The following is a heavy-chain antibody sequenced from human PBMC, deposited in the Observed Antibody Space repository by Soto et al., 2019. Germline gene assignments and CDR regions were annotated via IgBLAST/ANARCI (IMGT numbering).Heavy chain of an antibody. Sequence: SEALSLTCAVSCGSISSGGYSWGWVREPPGKGLEWIGYIYHSGSTYYNPSLKSRVTISVDRSKNQFSLKLSSVTAADTAVYYCARGGDYGDGGFDYWGQGTLVTVSS. D-gene: IGHD4-17*01. J-gene: IGHJ4*02. CDR2: IYHSGST. CDR3: ARGGDYGDGGFDY. V-gene: IGHV4-30-2*01. CDR1: CGSISSGGYS.